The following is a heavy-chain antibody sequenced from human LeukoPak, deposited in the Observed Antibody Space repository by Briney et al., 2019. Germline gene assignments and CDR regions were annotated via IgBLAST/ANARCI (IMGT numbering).Heavy chain of an antibody. J-gene: IGHJ6*03. V-gene: IGHV4-61*02. D-gene: IGHD5-18*01. CDR1: GDSISGGSYY. CDR3: ARDFADTHTLTADVYYMDV. CDR2: MSTSGSS. Sequence: SETLSLTCTVSGDSISGGSYYWHWIRQPAGKGLEWIGRMSTSGSSAYIPSLKRRVTISADTCKNQFSLKLASVTAADTAVYYCARDFADTHTLTADVYYMDVWGKGTTVTVSS.